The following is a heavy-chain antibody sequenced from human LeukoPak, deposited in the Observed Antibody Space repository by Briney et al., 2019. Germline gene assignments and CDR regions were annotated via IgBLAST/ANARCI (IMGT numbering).Heavy chain of an antibody. J-gene: IGHJ5*02. CDR3: ARERYQGETNWFDP. V-gene: IGHV3-11*04. CDR1: GFTFSDYY. CDR2: ISSSGSTI. D-gene: IGHD1-14*01. Sequence: GGSLRLSCAASGFTFSDYYMSWIRQAPGKGLEWVSYISSSGSTIYYADSVKGRFTISRDNAKNSLYLQMNSLRAGDTAVYYCARERYQGETNWFDPWGQGTLVTVSS.